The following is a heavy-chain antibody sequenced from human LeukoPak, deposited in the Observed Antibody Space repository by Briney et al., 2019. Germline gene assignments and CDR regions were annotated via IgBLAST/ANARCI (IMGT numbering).Heavy chain of an antibody. Sequence: PGGSLRLSCAASGFTFSSCEMNWVRQAPGKGLEWVSYISSSGSTIYYADSVKGRFTISRDNAKNSLYLQMNSLRAEDTAVYYCAKDGTRGIRFGKIPHYFDYWGQGTLVTVSS. D-gene: IGHD3-10*01. V-gene: IGHV3-48*03. CDR3: AKDGTRGIRFGKIPHYFDY. CDR2: ISSSGSTI. J-gene: IGHJ4*02. CDR1: GFTFSSCE.